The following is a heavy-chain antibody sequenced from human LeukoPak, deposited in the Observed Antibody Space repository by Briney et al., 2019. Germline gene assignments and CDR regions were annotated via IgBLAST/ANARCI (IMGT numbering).Heavy chain of an antibody. J-gene: IGHJ3*02. CDR1: GYTFTGYY. Sequence: ASVKVSCKASGYTFTGYYMHWVRQAPGQGLEWMGWINPNSGGTNYAQNFQGRVTMTRDMSINTAYMEMSRLTADDTAVYYCARGMFSSGWYDAFDIWGQGSPVTVSS. D-gene: IGHD6-19*01. CDR3: ARGMFSSGWYDAFDI. CDR2: INPNSGGT. V-gene: IGHV1-2*02.